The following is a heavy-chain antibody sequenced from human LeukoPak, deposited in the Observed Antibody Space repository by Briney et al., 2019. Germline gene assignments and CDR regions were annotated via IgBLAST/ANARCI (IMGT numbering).Heavy chain of an antibody. Sequence: ASVKVSCKVSGYTLTELSMHWVRQAPGQGLEWMGWINPNSGGTNYAQKFQGRVTMTRDTSISTAYMELSRLRSDDTAVYYCARPSDSSGFDWFDPWGQGTLVTVSS. CDR1: GYTLTELS. D-gene: IGHD6-19*01. CDR2: INPNSGGT. V-gene: IGHV1-2*02. J-gene: IGHJ5*02. CDR3: ARPSDSSGFDWFDP.